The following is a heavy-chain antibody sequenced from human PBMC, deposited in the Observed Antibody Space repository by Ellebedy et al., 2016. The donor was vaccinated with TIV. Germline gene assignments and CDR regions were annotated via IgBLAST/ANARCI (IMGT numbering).Heavy chain of an antibody. CDR3: STLSDTGY. Sequence: PGGSLRLSCAASEFTFSSYWIHWVRQTPGKGLVWLSRINGDGGFTSHADFVKGRFTISRDNAKNTLYLQMNSLKAEDTAMYYCSTLSDTGYWGHGTLVTVSS. D-gene: IGHD2-21*02. CDR1: EFTFSSYW. CDR2: INGDGGFT. V-gene: IGHV3-74*01. J-gene: IGHJ4*01.